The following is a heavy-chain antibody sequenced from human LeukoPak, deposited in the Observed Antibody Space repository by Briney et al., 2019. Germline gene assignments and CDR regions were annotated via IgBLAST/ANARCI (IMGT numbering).Heavy chain of an antibody. CDR2: IRSDGSNK. Sequence: GGSLRLSCAGSGFSFSSYGMHWVRQAPGKGLEWMAFIRSDGSNKYYADSVKGRFTISRDNAKNSLYLQMNSLRVDDTAVYYCARGLVTSVTGLAAFDIWGQGTMVTVSS. D-gene: IGHD4-17*01. V-gene: IGHV3-30*02. CDR3: ARGLVTSVTGLAAFDI. CDR1: GFSFSSYG. J-gene: IGHJ3*02.